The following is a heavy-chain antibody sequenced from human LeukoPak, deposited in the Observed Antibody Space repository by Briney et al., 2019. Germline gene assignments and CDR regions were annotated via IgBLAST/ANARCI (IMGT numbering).Heavy chain of an antibody. CDR1: EFTFSCYG. D-gene: IGHD3-22*01. Sequence: PGGSLRLSSAASEFTFSCYGMSWVRQAPGKGLEWVSGISGSGGSTHYADSVKGRFTISRDNSKNTLYLQMNSLRPEDTAVYYCAKHYYGTSGSFFCLDSWGQGSLVTVSS. CDR3: AKHYYGTSGSFFCLDS. J-gene: IGHJ5*01. V-gene: IGHV3-23*01. CDR2: ISGSGGST.